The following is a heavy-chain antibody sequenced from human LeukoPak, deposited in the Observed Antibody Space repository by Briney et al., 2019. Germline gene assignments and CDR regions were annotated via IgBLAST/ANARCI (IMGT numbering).Heavy chain of an antibody. CDR2: IDPSDSYT. CDR3: ARHAGKVGSGWYKNY. Sequence: GESLRISCKGSGYSFTSYWISWVRQMPGKGLEWMGRIDPSDSYTNYSPSFQGHVTISADKFISTAYLQWSSLKASDTAMYYCARHAGKVGSGWYKNYWGQGTLVTVSS. CDR1: GYSFTSYW. D-gene: IGHD6-19*01. J-gene: IGHJ4*02. V-gene: IGHV5-10-1*01.